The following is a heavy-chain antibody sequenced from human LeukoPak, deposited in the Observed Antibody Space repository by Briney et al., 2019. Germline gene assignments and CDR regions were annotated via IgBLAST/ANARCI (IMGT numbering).Heavy chain of an antibody. CDR2: MNPNNGNT. J-gene: IGHJ4*02. Sequence: ASVKVSCKASGYTFTIYDINWVRQATGQGLEWMGWMNPNNGNTGYAQKFQDRVSMTRDTSISTAYMHLSRLRSADTAVYYCARSPHILTGENFDYWGQGTLLTVSS. V-gene: IGHV1-8*02. CDR3: ARSPHILTGENFDY. CDR1: GYTFTIYD. D-gene: IGHD3-9*01.